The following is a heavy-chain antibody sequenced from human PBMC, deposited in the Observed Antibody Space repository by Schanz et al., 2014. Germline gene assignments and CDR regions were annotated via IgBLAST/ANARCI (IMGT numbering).Heavy chain of an antibody. CDR1: GFTVSNSY. J-gene: IGHJ4*02. CDR3: AKHVRSLTGNDY. CDR2: ISGSGGST. D-gene: IGHD3-9*01. Sequence: DVQLVDSGGGLVQPGGSLRLSCAASGFTVSNSYIHWVRQAPGKGLEWVSAISGSGGSTVYADSVKGRFTISRDNSNNTVFLQMNSLRAEDTAVYYCAKHVRSLTGNDYWGQGTLVTVSS. V-gene: IGHV3-23*04.